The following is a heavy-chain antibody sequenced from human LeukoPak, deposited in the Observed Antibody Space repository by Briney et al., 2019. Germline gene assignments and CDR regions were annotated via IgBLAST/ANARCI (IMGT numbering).Heavy chain of an antibody. V-gene: IGHV4-59*01. CDR3: ARERGGQRTGQFDQ. D-gene: IGHD1-1*01. CDR2: IYYSGSA. CDR1: GDSIRSSY. Sequence: SETLSLTCTVSGDSIRSSYWSWIRQPPGETLEWVGYIYYSGSANYNPSLKDRVSMSVDASKNQLSLRLSSVTAADTAVYYCARERGGQRTGQFDQWGQGILVTVSS. J-gene: IGHJ4*02.